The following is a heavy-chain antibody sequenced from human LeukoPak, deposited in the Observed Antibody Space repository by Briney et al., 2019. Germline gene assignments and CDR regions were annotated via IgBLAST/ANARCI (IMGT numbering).Heavy chain of an antibody. V-gene: IGHV3-23*01. J-gene: IGHJ6*02. CDR1: GFTFSSYA. Sequence: GGSLRLSCAASGFTFSSYAMSWVRQAPGKGLEWVSAISGSGGSTYYADSVKGRFTISRDNSKNTLYLQMNSLRAEDTAVYYCAKPYGDYGFYGMDVWGQGTTVTVSS. CDR3: AKPYGDYGFYGMDV. CDR2: ISGSGGST. D-gene: IGHD4-17*01.